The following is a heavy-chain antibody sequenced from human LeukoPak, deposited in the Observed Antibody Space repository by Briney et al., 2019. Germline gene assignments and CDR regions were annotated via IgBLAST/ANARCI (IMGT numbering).Heavy chain of an antibody. D-gene: IGHD5-24*01. CDR1: GFTVGDSA. Sequence: GGSLRLSCAASGFTVGDSAIHWVRQASGKGLEWVGRIRSKTNGYATEYVASVKGRFTISRDDSKSTAYLQMSSLKIEDTAVYYCVEMAYDYWGQGTLVTVSS. CDR2: IRSKTNGYAT. V-gene: IGHV3-73*01. J-gene: IGHJ4*02. CDR3: VEMAYDY.